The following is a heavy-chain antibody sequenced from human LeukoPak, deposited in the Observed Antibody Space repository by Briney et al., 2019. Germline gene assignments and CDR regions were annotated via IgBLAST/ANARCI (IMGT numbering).Heavy chain of an antibody. Sequence: SETLSLTCAVYGGSFSGYYWSWIRQPPGKGLEWIGEINHSGSTNYNPSLKSRVTISVDTSKNQFSLKLSSVTAADTAVYYCARDDYGDPFDYWGQGTLVTVSS. CDR1: GGSFSGYY. CDR2: INHSGST. D-gene: IGHD4-17*01. CDR3: ARDDYGDPFDY. J-gene: IGHJ4*02. V-gene: IGHV4-34*01.